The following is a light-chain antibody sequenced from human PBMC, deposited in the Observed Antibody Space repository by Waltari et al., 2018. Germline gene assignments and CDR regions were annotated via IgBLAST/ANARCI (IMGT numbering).Light chain of an antibody. CDR2: EGS. J-gene: IGLJ3*02. CDR3: SSYAGSNSWV. CDR1: SSDVGGYNY. Sequence: QSALTQPPSASGSPGQSVTISCTGTSSDVGGYNYVSWYQQHPGKAPKLMIYEGSKRPSGVPGRFSGAKSGHTAALAVSGLQAEDEADCYCSSYAGSNSWVFGGGTKLTVL. V-gene: IGLV2-8*01.